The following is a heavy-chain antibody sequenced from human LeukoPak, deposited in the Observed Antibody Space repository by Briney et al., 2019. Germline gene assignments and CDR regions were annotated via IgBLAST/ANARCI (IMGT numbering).Heavy chain of an antibody. CDR1: GFTFSSYW. CDR3: ARGIVGATDDY. V-gene: IGHV3-74*01. Sequence: SGGSLRLSCAASGFTFSSYWMHCVRQAPGKGLVWVSRINSDGSSTSYADSVKGRFTISRDNAKNTLYLQMNRLRAEDTAVYYCARGIVGATDDYWGQGTLVTVSS. CDR2: INSDGSST. J-gene: IGHJ4*02. D-gene: IGHD1-26*01.